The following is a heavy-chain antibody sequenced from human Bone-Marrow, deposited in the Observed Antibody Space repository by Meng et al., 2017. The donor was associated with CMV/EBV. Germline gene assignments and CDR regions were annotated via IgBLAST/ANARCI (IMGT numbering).Heavy chain of an antibody. CDR1: GFTFSDYY. V-gene: IGHV3-11*04. D-gene: IGHD3-22*01. Sequence: GESLKISCAASGFTFSDYYMSWIRQAPGKGLEWVSYISSSSSTIYYADSVKGRFTISRDNAKNSLYLQMNSLRAEDTAVYYCARDEYDSSGLFDYWGQGTRVTVSS. CDR3: ARDEYDSSGLFDY. CDR2: ISSSSSTI. J-gene: IGHJ4*02.